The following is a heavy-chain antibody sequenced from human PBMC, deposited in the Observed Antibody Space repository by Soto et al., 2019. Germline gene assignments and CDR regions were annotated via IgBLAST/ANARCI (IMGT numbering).Heavy chain of an antibody. CDR3: VMVDNYVTPTPQDV. CDR1: GYIFVNYG. Sequence: QVQLVPSGDEVKKPGASVKVSCKASGYIFVNYGIAWVRQAPGQGLEWMGWISPYTGNTHSATKVQGRLTMTTDTSTSTAYMDLRSLTSDDTAVYYCVMVDNYVTPTPQDVWGQGTTVTGSS. D-gene: IGHD3-16*01. V-gene: IGHV1-18*01. J-gene: IGHJ6*02. CDR2: ISPYTGNT.